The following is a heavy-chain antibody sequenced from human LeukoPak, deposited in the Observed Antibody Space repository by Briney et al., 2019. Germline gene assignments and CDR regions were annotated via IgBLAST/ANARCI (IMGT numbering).Heavy chain of an antibody. V-gene: IGHV4-59*13. D-gene: IGHD4-17*01. CDR1: GGYISSSL. Sequence: SETPSLTCTVSGGYISSSLWTWIRQAPGKGLELIGFTYDGGRGNYKPSLRSRVDISLDTSKNRYSLRLTSVTAADTGVYYCARLWRPHDYDNWFDHWGQGILVTVS. CDR3: ARLWRPHDYDNWFDH. J-gene: IGHJ5*02. CDR2: TYDGGRG.